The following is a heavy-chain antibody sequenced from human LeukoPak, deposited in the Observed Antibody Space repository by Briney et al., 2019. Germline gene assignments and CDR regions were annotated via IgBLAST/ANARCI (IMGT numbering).Heavy chain of an antibody. CDR1: GGSISSSNW. V-gene: IGHV4-4*02. D-gene: IGHD3-10*01. Sequence: SETLSLTCAVSGGSISSSNWWSWVRQPPGQGLEWIGEIYHSGSTNYNPSLKSRVTISVDKSKNQFSLKLSSVTAADTAVYYCARNPPRSVTMVRGVILDYFDYWGQGTLVTVSS. CDR3: ARNPPRSVTMVRGVILDYFDY. CDR2: IYHSGST. J-gene: IGHJ4*02.